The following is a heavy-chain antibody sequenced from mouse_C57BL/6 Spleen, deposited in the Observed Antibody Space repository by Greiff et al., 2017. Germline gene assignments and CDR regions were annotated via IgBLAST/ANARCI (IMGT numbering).Heavy chain of an antibody. CDR3: ARTRYDCDGALDG. Sequence: QVQLQQSGAELMKPGASVKLSCKATGYTFTGYGIEWVKQRPGHGLEWIGEILPGSGSTNYNEKFKGKATFTADTSSNPAYLQLRSLTAEDSASYYCARTRYDCDGALDGWGPGTSVTVSS. V-gene: IGHV1-9*01. CDR1: GYTFTGYG. CDR2: ILPGSGST. J-gene: IGHJ4*01. D-gene: IGHD2-4*01.